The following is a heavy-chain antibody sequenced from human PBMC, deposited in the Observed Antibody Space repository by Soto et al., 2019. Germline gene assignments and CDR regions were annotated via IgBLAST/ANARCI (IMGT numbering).Heavy chain of an antibody. CDR2: ISYDGSNK. V-gene: IGHV3-30-3*01. Sequence: GGSLRLSCAASGFTFSSYAMHWVRQAPGKGLEWVAVISYDGSNKYYADSVKGRFTISRDNSKNTLYLQMNSLRAEDTAVYYCARDRAQVFDYWGQGTLVTVSS. CDR3: ARDRAQVFDY. CDR1: GFTFSSYA. J-gene: IGHJ4*02.